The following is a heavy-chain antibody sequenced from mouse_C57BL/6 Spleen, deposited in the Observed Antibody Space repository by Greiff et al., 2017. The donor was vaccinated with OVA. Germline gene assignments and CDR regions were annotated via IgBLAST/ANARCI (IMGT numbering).Heavy chain of an antibody. D-gene: IGHD2-3*01. CDR3: ARFYDGYYDAY. Sequence: QVHVKQSGAELVRPGASVKLSCKASGYTFTDYYINWVKQRPGQGLEWIARIYPGSGNTYYNEKFKGKATLTAEKSSSTAYMQLSSLTSEDSAVYFCARFYDGYYDAYWGQGTLVTVSA. CDR1: GYTFTDYY. CDR2: IYPGSGNT. J-gene: IGHJ3*01. V-gene: IGHV1-76*01.